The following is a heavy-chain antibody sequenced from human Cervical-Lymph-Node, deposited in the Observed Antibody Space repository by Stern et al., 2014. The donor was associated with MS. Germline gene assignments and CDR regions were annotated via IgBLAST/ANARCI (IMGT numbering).Heavy chain of an antibody. D-gene: IGHD6-19*01. CDR3: ARTRFSSGWYYFDY. Sequence: ESGPALVRPTQTLTLTCTFSGFSLTTSGMCVAWIRQPPGKALEWLGRIDWDDDKYYNTSLKTRLTISKDTSKNQVVLTMTNMDPVDTATYYCARTRFSSGWYYFDYWGQGTLVTVSS. V-gene: IGHV2-70*11. CDR2: IDWDDDK. CDR1: GFSLTTSGMC. J-gene: IGHJ4*02.